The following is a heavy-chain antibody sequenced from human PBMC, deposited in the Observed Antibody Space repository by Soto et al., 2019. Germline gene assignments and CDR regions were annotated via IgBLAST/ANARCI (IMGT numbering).Heavy chain of an antibody. CDR2: IKTKGEGGTM. CDR1: GLTLSHAW. D-gene: IGHD7-27*01. CDR3: VADVPGVRTNWGFDY. V-gene: IGHV3-15*07. J-gene: IGHJ4*02. Sequence: EVQLVESGGGFVEPGGSLRLSCVGSGLTLSHAWMTWVRQAPGKGLEWVGRIKTKGEGGTMDYAAPVKGRFSVSRDDSENTLYLHMSSLDSEDTAMYYCVADVPGVRTNWGFDYWGQGTLVTVSS.